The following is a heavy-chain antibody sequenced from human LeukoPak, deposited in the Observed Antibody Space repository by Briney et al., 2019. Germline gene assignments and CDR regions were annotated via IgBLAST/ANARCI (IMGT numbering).Heavy chain of an antibody. CDR1: GYTLIELS. V-gene: IGHV1-24*01. CDR3: ARDLFVEAFDH. CDR2: FDPEDGET. Sequence: ASVTVSCKVSGYTLIELSMHWVRQAPGKGLEWMGGFDPEDGETIYAQKFQGRVTMTEDTSTDTAYMELRSLRSDDTAVYYCARDLFVEAFDHWGQGTLVTVSS. J-gene: IGHJ5*02. D-gene: IGHD2-15*01.